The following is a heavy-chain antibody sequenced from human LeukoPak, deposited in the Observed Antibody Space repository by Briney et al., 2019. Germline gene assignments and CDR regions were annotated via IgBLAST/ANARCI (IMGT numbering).Heavy chain of an antibody. CDR3: ARLDYCSGGSCYFPFDY. V-gene: IGHV4-30-4*08. CDR1: GGSISSGDYY. J-gene: IGHJ4*02. Sequence: SETLSLTCTVSGGSISSGDYYWSWIRQPPGKGLEWIGYIYYSGSTYYNPSLKSRVTISVDTSKNRFSLKLSSVTAADTAVYYCARLDYCSGGSCYFPFDYWGQGTLVTVSS. CDR2: IYYSGST. D-gene: IGHD2-15*01.